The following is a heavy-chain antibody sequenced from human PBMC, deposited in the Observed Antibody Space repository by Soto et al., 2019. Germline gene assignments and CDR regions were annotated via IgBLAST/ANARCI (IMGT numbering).Heavy chain of an antibody. D-gene: IGHD4-17*01. CDR2: IIQDGTT. V-gene: IGHV3-23*01. CDR1: GFTFRSYS. Sequence: GGSLRLSCAASGFTFRSYSMAWVRQAPGRGPEWVSGIIQDGTTYYADSVKGRFTISRDNSRNSVYLQMITLRGEDTAVYYCAKDLRPDGVRDFDSWGQGT. CDR3: AKDLRPDGVRDFDS. J-gene: IGHJ4*02.